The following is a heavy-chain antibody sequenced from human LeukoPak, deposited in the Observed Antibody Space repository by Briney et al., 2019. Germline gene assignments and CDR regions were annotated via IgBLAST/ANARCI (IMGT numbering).Heavy chain of an antibody. V-gene: IGHV3-23*01. CDR1: GFTFSSYA. CDR2: ISGSGSTT. Sequence: GGSLRLSCAASGFTFSSYAMTWVRQAPGKGLEWVSAISGSGSTTYYADSVKGRFTISRDNSKNTLYLQMNSLRAEDTAVYYCAKEHIAARLDWFDPWGQGTLVTVSS. CDR3: AKEHIAARLDWFDP. J-gene: IGHJ5*02. D-gene: IGHD6-6*01.